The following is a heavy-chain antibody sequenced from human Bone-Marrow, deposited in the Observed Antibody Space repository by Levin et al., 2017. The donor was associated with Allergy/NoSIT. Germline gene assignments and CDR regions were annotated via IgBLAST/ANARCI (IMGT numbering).Heavy chain of an antibody. Sequence: SGPTLVKPTQTLTLTCTFSGFSLSTSGVGVGWIRQPPGKALEWLALIYWDDDKRYSPSLKSRLTITKDTSKNQVVLTMTNMDPVDTATYYCAHRDTDMLTGNFDYWGQGTLVTVSS. J-gene: IGHJ4*02. CDR2: IYWDDDK. CDR1: GFSLSTSGVG. D-gene: IGHD3-9*01. V-gene: IGHV2-5*02. CDR3: AHRDTDMLTGNFDY.